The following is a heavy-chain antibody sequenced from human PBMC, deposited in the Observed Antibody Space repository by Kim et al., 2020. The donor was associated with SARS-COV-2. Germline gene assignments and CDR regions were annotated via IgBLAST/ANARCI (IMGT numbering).Heavy chain of an antibody. D-gene: IGHD3-10*01. CDR3: ALYGSGSYYQNFDY. J-gene: IGHJ4*02. CDR2: ISSSSSYI. CDR1: GFTFSSYS. V-gene: IGHV3-21*01. Sequence: GGSLRLSCAASGFTFSSYSMNWVRQAPGKGLEWVSSISSSSSYIYYADSVKGRFTISRDNAKNSLYLQMNSLRAEDTAVYYCALYGSGSYYQNFDYWGQGTLVTVSS.